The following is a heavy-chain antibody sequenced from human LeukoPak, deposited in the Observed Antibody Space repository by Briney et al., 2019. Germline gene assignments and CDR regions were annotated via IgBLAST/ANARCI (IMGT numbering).Heavy chain of an antibody. Sequence: PSETLSLTCTVPADSLSSGGHYWAWIRQFPGKGLESIGFIHHSGRSRHNPSLKDRVAISVDTSRKQFALKLSSVTAAGTAMYYCARGGNRFGGFYFDYWGQGIQVIVSS. CDR2: IHHSGRS. CDR1: ADSLSSGGHY. J-gene: IGHJ4*02. CDR3: ARGGNRFGGFYFDY. V-gene: IGHV4-31*03. D-gene: IGHD3-10*01.